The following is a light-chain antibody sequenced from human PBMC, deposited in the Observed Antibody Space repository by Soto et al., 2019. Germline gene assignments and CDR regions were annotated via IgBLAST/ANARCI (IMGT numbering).Light chain of an antibody. V-gene: IGKV1-39*01. Sequence: DIQMTQSPSSLSASVGDRVIITCRASRDIVTSLNWYQQHPGKGHKILIYAASTLQRGVPSRFSGSGSGTDFNLTISNLQPEDYATYCCQQSYSSRTFGQGTTLEIK. J-gene: IGKJ1*01. CDR3: QQSYSSRT. CDR2: AAS. CDR1: RDIVTS.